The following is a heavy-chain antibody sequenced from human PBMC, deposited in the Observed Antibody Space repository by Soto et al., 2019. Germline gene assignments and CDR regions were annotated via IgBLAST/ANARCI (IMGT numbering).Heavy chain of an antibody. CDR3: ASSAGFCSGCSCYDY. Sequence: EVQLVETGGGLIQPGGSLRLSCAASKLTFGSSYMTWVRQAPGKGLEWVSVIYSGGLTYYAASVKGRFTISRDTPKNTLYLQMNTLRADDTAVYYGASSAGFCSGCSCYDYWGQGTLVTGSS. CDR1: KLTFGSSY. CDR2: IYSGGLT. J-gene: IGHJ4*02. D-gene: IGHD2-15*01. V-gene: IGHV3-53*02.